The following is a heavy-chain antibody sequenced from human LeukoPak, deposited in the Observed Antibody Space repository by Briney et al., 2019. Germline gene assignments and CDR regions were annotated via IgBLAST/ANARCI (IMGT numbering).Heavy chain of an antibody. D-gene: IGHD3-3*01. V-gene: IGHV3-30-3*01. CDR2: ISYDANIGSNK. CDR1: GFIFGNYW. CDR3: ARDGGYDFWSGYYQDY. Sequence: PTGGSLRLSCVASGFIFGNYWMTWVRQAPGKGLEWVALISYDANIGSNKYYADSVKGRFTISRDNSRNTLYLQMNSLRAEDTAVYYCARDGGYDFWSGYYQDYWGQGTLVAVSS. J-gene: IGHJ4*02.